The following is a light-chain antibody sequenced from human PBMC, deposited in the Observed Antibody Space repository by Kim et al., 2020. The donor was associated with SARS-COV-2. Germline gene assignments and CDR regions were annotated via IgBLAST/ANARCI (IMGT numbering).Light chain of an antibody. CDR1: EGVTPW. Sequence: SGGDRVTITWRAREGVTPWLAWYQLKPGKAPKLLIYEASTLESGVPSRFSGSGSGTEFTLTISSLQPDDFATYCCQQYDSYKWTFGQGTKVDIK. CDR2: EAS. CDR3: QQYDSYKWT. J-gene: IGKJ1*01. V-gene: IGKV1-5*03.